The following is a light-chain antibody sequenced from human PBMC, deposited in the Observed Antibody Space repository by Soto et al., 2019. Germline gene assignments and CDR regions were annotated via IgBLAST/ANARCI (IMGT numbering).Light chain of an antibody. CDR3: QQRSNWLT. CDR2: DAS. J-gene: IGKJ4*01. Sequence: EIVLTQPPATLSLSPGERATLSCRASQSVSSYLAWYQQKPGQAPRLLIYDASNMATGIPARFSGSGSGIYFTFSFSILEPEDFAVYYCQQRSNWLTFGGGTKVDIK. CDR1: QSVSSY. V-gene: IGKV3-11*01.